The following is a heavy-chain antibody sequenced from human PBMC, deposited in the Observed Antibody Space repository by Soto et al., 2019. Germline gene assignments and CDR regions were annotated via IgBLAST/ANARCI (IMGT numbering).Heavy chain of an antibody. J-gene: IGHJ5*02. Sequence: EVRLVESGGGLVQPGGSLRLSCAGSGFTGSLNYMGWARQAPGKGLEWVSLIYVNGNTYSAASVKGRFSISRDSSKNTLYLQMDRLRAEDTAVYYCARNYYGSGSYAPWFDPWGQGTLVTVSS. CDR1: GFTGSLNY. D-gene: IGHD3-10*01. V-gene: IGHV3-66*01. CDR3: ARNYYGSGSYAPWFDP. CDR2: IYVNGNT.